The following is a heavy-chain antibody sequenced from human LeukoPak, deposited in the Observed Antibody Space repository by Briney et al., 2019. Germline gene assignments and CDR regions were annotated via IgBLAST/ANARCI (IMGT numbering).Heavy chain of an antibody. J-gene: IGHJ4*02. CDR2: ITSSGATT. V-gene: IGHV3-23*01. CDR1: GFTFRSYA. D-gene: IGHD3-22*01. CDR3: ARDHNDSSGLAVDY. Sequence: PGGSLRLSCAASGFTFRSYAMSWVRQAPGKGLEWVSGITSSGATTYYADSVKGRFTISRDNAKNSLYLQMNSLRAEDTAVYYCARDHNDSSGLAVDYWGQGTLVTVSS.